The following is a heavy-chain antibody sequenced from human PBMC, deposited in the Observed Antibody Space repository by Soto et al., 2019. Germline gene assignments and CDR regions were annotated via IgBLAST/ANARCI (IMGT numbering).Heavy chain of an antibody. CDR3: ARDRYYDGSGYYFAFDS. CDR1: GFTFSRYA. V-gene: IGHV3-23*01. CDR2: ISSSGSSI. Sequence: EVHVLESGGGLLQPGGSLRLSCAASGFTFSRYAMTWVRQAPGKGLEWVSVISSSGSSIYYADSVKGRFTISRDNSKNTLYLQMNSLRAEDTAVYYCARDRYYDGSGYYFAFDSWGQGTLVTVSS. J-gene: IGHJ4*02. D-gene: IGHD3-22*01.